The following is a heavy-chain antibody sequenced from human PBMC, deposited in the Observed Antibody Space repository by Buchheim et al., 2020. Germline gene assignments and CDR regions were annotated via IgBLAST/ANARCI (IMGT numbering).Heavy chain of an antibody. V-gene: IGHV1-69*06. CDR3: ARGLADCTNGVCYTDYYYGMDV. J-gene: IGHJ6*02. D-gene: IGHD2-8*01. Sequence: QVQLVQSGAEVKKPESSVKVSCKASGGTFSSYAISWVRQAPGQGLEWMGGIIPIFGTANYAQKFQGRVTITADKSTSTAYMELSSLRCEDTAVYYCARGLADCTNGVCYTDYYYGMDVWGQGTT. CDR2: IIPIFGTA. CDR1: GGTFSSYA.